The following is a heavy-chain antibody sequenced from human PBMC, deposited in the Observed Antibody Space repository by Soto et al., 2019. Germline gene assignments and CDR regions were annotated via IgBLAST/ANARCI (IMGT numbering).Heavy chain of an antibody. CDR2: IFHSGST. CDR1: GGSINSGDYY. J-gene: IGHJ6*02. CDR3: DRDRYYGSGTYYNFFSGMDV. V-gene: IGHV4-30-4*01. Sequence: SETLSLTCTVSGGSINSGDYYWTWVRQPPGKGLEWIGNIFHSGSTYYTPSLQSRVTISLDTSKNHFSLKLSSVTPADTAVYYCDRDRYYGSGTYYNFFSGMDVWGQGTTVTVSS. D-gene: IGHD3-10*01.